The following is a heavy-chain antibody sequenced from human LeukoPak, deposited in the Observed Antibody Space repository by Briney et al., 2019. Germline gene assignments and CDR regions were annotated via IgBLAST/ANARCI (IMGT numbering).Heavy chain of an antibody. CDR1: GFTFSSYW. V-gene: IGHV3-74*01. J-gene: IGHJ6*03. D-gene: IGHD3-3*01. CDR3: ARASTYYDFWSGYSDYYYYMDV. CDR2: INSDGSST. Sequence: GGSLRLSCAASGFTFSSYWMHWVRQAPGKGLVWVSRINSDGSSTSYADSVKGRFTISRDNAKNTLYLQMNSLRAEDTAVYYCARASTYYDFWSGYSDYYYYMDVWGKGTTVTVSS.